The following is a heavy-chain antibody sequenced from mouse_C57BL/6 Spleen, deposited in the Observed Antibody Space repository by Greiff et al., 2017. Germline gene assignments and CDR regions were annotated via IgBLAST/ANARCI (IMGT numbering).Heavy chain of an antibody. CDR3: ARKGDYGSSYWYFDV. CDR1: GYTFTSYW. Sequence: QVQLQQPGAELVKPGASVKLSCKASGYTFTSYWMHWVKQRPGRGLEWIGRIDPNSGGTKYNEKFKSKATLTVDKPSSTAYMQLSSLTSEDSAVYYCARKGDYGSSYWYFDVWGTGTTVTVSS. D-gene: IGHD1-1*01. CDR2: IDPNSGGT. J-gene: IGHJ1*03. V-gene: IGHV1-72*01.